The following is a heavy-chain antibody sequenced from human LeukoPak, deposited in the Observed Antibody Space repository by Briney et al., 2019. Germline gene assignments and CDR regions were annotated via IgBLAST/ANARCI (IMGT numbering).Heavy chain of an antibody. J-gene: IGHJ6*03. CDR3: ARDGTTVTTRFFYYYYYMDV. D-gene: IGHD4-17*01. CDR2: ISAYNGNT. V-gene: IGHV1-18*01. Sequence: GASVKVSCKASGYTFTSYGISWVRQAPGQGLEWMGLISAYNGNTNYAQKLQGRVTMTTDTSTSTAYMELRSMRSDDTAVYYCARDGTTVTTRFFYYYYYMDVWGKGTTVTISS. CDR1: GYTFTSYG.